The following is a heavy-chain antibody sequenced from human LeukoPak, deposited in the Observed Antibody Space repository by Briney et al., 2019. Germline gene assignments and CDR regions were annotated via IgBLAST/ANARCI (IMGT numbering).Heavy chain of an antibody. V-gene: IGHV4-4*02. Sequence: SGTLSLTCAVSGDSITNDIWWSWVRQSPGKGLEWIGEVYHTGTTNYNPSLKSRVTISVDTSKNQFSLRLSSVTAADTAVYYCARDRIVGATTPPFYYYYGLDVWGQGTTVTVS. D-gene: IGHD1-26*01. CDR2: VYHTGTT. J-gene: IGHJ6*02. CDR1: GDSITNDIW. CDR3: ARDRIVGATTPPFYYYYGLDV.